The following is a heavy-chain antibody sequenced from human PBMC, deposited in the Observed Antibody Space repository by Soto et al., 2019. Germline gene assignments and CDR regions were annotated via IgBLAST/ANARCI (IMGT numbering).Heavy chain of an antibody. CDR2: INHSGST. CDR3: ARKDKYYDFWSGP. J-gene: IGHJ4*02. CDR1: GGSFSGYY. Sequence: SETLSLTCAVYGGSFSGYYWSWIRQPPGKGLEWIGEINHSGSTNYNPSLKSRVTISVDTSKNQFSLKLSSVTAADTAVYYCARKDKYYDFWSGPWGQGTLVPVS. D-gene: IGHD3-3*01. V-gene: IGHV4-34*01.